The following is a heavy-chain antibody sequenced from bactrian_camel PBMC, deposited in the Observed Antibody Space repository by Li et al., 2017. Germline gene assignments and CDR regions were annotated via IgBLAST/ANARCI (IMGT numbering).Heavy chain of an antibody. CDR2: IHSEDTISN. J-gene: IGHJ4*01. V-gene: IGHV3S45*01. CDR3: AAGGFCRPNGLDWIRLPDY. CDR1: GRSNENYF. D-gene: IGHD5*01. Sequence: HVQLVESGGGSVQAGGSLRLSCAISGRSNENYFLAWFRQPPGKEREGVAAIHSEDTISNNYADSVKGRFTISQDQAENKLYLQMNSLKPEDTGMYYCAAGGFCRPNGLDWIRLPDYWGQGTQVTVS.